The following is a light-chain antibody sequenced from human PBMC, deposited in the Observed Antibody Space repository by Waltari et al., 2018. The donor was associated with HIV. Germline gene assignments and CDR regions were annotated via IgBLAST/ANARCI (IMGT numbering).Light chain of an antibody. CDR3: SSYAGNHNHV. CDR1: SSDGGGDNS. Sequence: QSALIQPPSASASPGQSVTISCTGTSSDGGGDNSVSWYQQHPGKAPKLMIYEVSKWPSGVPDRFSGSKSGNTASLTVSGLQAEDEAEYYCSSYAGNHNHVFGSGTKLTVL. CDR2: EVS. J-gene: IGLJ1*01. V-gene: IGLV2-8*01.